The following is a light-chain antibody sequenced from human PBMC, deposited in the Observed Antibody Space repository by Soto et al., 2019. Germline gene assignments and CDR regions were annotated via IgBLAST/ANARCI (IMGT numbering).Light chain of an antibody. J-gene: IGKJ1*01. CDR2: KTS. CDR1: QSIGSW. Sequence: DTPVTQSHSTLSASVGDRFTITFRASQSIGSWLAWYQQKPGKAPKLLIYKTSTLENGVPSRFSGSGSGTEFTLSISSLQPDDFATYYCHQYNSYWTFGQGTKVDIK. CDR3: HQYNSYWT. V-gene: IGKV1-5*03.